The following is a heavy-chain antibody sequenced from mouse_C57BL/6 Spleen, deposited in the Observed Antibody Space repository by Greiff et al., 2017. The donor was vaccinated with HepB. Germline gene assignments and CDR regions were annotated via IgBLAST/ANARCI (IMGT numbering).Heavy chain of an antibody. CDR2: IHPNSGST. Sequence: QVQLKQPGAELVKPGASVKLSCKASGYTFTSYWMHWVKQRPGQGLEWIGMIHPNSGSTNYNEKFKSKATLTVDKSSSTAYMQLSSLTSEDSAVYYCAREYGSSYVFAYWGQGTLVTVSA. CDR3: AREYGSSYVFAY. D-gene: IGHD1-1*01. J-gene: IGHJ3*01. V-gene: IGHV1-64*01. CDR1: GYTFTSYW.